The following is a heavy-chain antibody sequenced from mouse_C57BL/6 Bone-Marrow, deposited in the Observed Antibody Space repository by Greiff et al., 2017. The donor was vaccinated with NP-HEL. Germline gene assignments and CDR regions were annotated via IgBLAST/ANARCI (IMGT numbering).Heavy chain of an antibody. CDR1: GFTFSDYY. CDR3: ARHKLYAMDY. Sequence: EVHLVESGGGLVQPGGSLKLSCAASGFTFSDYYMYWVRQTPEKRLEWVAYISNGGGSTYYPDTVKGRFTISRDNAKNTLYLQMSRLKSEDTAMYYGARHKLYAMDYWGQGTSVTVSS. CDR2: ISNGGGST. V-gene: IGHV5-12*01. J-gene: IGHJ4*01.